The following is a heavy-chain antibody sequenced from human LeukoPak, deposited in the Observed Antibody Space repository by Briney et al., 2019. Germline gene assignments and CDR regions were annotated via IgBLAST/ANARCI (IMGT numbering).Heavy chain of an antibody. CDR2: ISGGNGNT. V-gene: IGHV1-18*01. D-gene: IGHD3-10*01. J-gene: IGHJ5*02. CDR3: ARLSGSGSPMVP. Sequence: ASVKVSCKTSGYTFTNFGIGWVRQAPGQGLEWMGWISGGNGNTDYPQTLQDRFTMTTDTSTNTAYMELRSLRSDDTAVYYCARLSGSGSPMVPWGQGTLVTVSS. CDR1: GYTFTNFG.